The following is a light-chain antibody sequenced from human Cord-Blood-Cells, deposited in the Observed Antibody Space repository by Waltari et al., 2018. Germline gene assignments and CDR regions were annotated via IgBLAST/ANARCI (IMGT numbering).Light chain of an antibody. CDR3: CSYAGSYTWV. Sequence: SDVGGYNYVSWYQXHPGKAPKLMIYDVSKRPSGVPDRFSGSKSGNTASLTISGLQAEDEADYYCCSYAGSYTWVFGGGTKLTVL. CDR2: DVS. V-gene: IGLV2-11*01. J-gene: IGLJ3*02. CDR1: SDVGGYNY.